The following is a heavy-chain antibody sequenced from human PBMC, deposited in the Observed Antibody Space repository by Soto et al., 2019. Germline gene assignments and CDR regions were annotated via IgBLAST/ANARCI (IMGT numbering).Heavy chain of an antibody. CDR1: GVTFSSYA. D-gene: IGHD2-2*01. CDR3: ARGRGIEDIVILPAAPPDYSYYGMEV. J-gene: IGHJ6*02. Sequence: SSVKVSCKASGVTFSSYAISWVRQAPGQGLERMGGSIPIFGTANSAQKFQGRVTITAAESTSTAYMELSSLRSEDTAVYYCARGRGIEDIVILPAAPPDYSYYGMEVWGQGTTVTVSS. V-gene: IGHV1-69*13. CDR2: SIPIFGTA.